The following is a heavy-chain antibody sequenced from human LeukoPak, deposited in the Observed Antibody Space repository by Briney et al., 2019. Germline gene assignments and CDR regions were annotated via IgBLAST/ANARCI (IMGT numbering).Heavy chain of an antibody. V-gene: IGHV3-7*01. CDR2: INQDGSEI. Sequence: GGSLRLSCVASGFTFSNYWMSWVRQAPGMGPELVGNINQDGSEIYYVDSVRGRFTISRDNARNSLSLQMNSLRAEDTAVYYCAKDPTHYRVWDYYETIGLSYWGQGTLVTVSS. D-gene: IGHD3-22*01. J-gene: IGHJ4*02. CDR1: GFTFSNYW. CDR3: AKDPTHYRVWDYYETIGLSY.